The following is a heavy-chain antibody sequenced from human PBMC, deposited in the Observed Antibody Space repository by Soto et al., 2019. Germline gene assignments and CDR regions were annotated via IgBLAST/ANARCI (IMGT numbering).Heavy chain of an antibody. Sequence: GASVKVSCKASGYTFTAYYVHRVRQAPGHGLEWLGWIHPNSGGTNYAQSFQGRVTMTRDMSVITVYMEMTGLSSDDTAVYYCASPRELGYSYFYFLTLDVWGQGTTVTVSS. J-gene: IGHJ6*02. CDR1: GYTFTAYY. D-gene: IGHD2-21*01. V-gene: IGHV1-2*02. CDR2: IHPNSGGT. CDR3: ASPRELGYSYFYFLTLDV.